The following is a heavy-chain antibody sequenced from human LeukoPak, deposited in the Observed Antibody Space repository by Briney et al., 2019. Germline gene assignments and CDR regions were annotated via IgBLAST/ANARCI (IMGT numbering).Heavy chain of an antibody. J-gene: IGHJ4*02. CDR3: TTDLPRSRAYSFDD. D-gene: IGHD3-22*01. CDR1: GFTFTDAW. Sequence: NPGGSLRLSCATSGFTFTDAWMSWVRQAPGKELEWVGRIKRKSDGGTTDYAAPVKGRFTISRDDSKNTLYLQMNSLKTDDTAVYYCTTDLPRSRAYSFDDWGQGTLVTVSS. V-gene: IGHV3-15*01. CDR2: IKRKSDGGTT.